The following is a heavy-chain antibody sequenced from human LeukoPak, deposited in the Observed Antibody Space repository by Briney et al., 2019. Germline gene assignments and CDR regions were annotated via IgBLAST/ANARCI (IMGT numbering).Heavy chain of an antibody. CDR1: GFTFNNYA. CDR2: ISGSGGST. CDR3: AKDILVSSGWYGVFDC. V-gene: IGHV3-23*01. J-gene: IGHJ4*02. Sequence: PGGSLRLSCAASGFTFNNYAMSWVRQAPGKGLEWLLAISGSGGSTYYADSVKGRFTISRDNSKNTLYLQTSSLRAEDTALYYCAKDILVSSGWYGVFDCWGQGTLVTVSS. D-gene: IGHD6-19*01.